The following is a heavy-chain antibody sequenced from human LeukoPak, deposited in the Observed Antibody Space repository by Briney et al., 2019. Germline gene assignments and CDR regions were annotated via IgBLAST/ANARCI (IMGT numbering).Heavy chain of an antibody. CDR1: RFTFSSYG. J-gene: IGHJ4*02. D-gene: IGHD1-26*01. Sequence: PGGTLRLSCAASRFTFSSYGMSWVRQAPGKGLEWVSAISNSGGSTYYADSVKGRFTISRDNAKNSLYLQMNSLRAEDTAVYYCAREWELLGPVGYWGQGTLVTVSS. V-gene: IGHV3-23*01. CDR2: ISNSGGST. CDR3: AREWELLGPVGY.